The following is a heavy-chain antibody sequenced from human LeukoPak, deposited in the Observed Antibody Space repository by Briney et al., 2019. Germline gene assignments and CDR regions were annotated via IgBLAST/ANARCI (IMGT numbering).Heavy chain of an antibody. Sequence: SETLSLTCAVYGGSFSGYYWSWIRQPPGKGLEWIGEINHSGSTNYNPSLKSRVTISVDTSKNQFSLKLSSVTAADTAVYCCARGPTGIAVAGNFDYWGQGTLVTVSS. CDR2: INHSGST. V-gene: IGHV4-34*01. J-gene: IGHJ4*02. D-gene: IGHD6-19*01. CDR1: GGSFSGYY. CDR3: ARGPTGIAVAGNFDY.